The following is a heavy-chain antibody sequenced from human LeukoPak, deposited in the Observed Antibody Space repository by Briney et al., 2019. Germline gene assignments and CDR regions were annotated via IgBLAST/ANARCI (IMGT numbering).Heavy chain of an antibody. J-gene: IGHJ5*02. V-gene: IGHV4-34*01. D-gene: IGHD3-10*01. Sequence: SETLSLTCAVYGGSFSGYYWSWIRQPPGKGLEWIGEINHSGSTNYNPSLKSRVTISVDTSKNQFSLKLSSVTAADTAVYYCARANYYGSGRRFDPWGQGTPVTVSS. CDR3: ARANYYGSGRRFDP. CDR2: INHSGST. CDR1: GGSFSGYY.